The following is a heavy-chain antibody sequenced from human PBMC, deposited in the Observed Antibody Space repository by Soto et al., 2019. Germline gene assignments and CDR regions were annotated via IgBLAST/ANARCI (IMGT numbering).Heavy chain of an antibody. Sequence: PEETLSLTCAVYGGSFSGYYWTWIRQPPGTGLEWIGEINHSGSTNYNPSLKSRVTISVDTSKNQFSLKLTSVTAADTAVYYCARPIYSSGCRSRARCMDVWGQGTTVTVSS. CDR2: INHSGST. D-gene: IGHD6-19*01. J-gene: IGHJ6*02. V-gene: IGHV4-34*01. CDR3: ARPIYSSGCRSRARCMDV. CDR1: GGSFSGYY.